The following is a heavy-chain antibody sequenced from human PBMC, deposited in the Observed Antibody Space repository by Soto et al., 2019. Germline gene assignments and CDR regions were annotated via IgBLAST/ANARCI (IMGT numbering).Heavy chain of an antibody. J-gene: IGHJ4*02. CDR1: GFTFNIYA. CDR2: ISRYGDIT. Sequence: EVQLLESGGDLIQPGGSLRLSCAASGFTFNIYAMTWVRQAPGKGLEWVSAISRYGDITYYADSVEGRFTISRDNSKNTLYLQMNSLTAEDTAVYYCAKDRYLDHDSRGYLFDNWGQGNLVTVSS. CDR3: AKDRYLDHDSRGYLFDN. V-gene: IGHV3-23*01. D-gene: IGHD3-22*01.